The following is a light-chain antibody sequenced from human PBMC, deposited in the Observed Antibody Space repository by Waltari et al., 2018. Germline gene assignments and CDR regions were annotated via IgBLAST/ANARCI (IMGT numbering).Light chain of an antibody. V-gene: IGLV1-44*01. CDR3: AAWDDSLTAWV. Sequence: QSVLTQPPSASGTPGQRVTISCSGSSSNIGSNIVNWYQQLPGMAPKLLIYTNKQRPAGVPDRFSGSKSGTSASLAISGLQSEDEADYHCAAWDDSLTAWVFGGGTKLTVL. CDR1: SSNIGSNI. J-gene: IGLJ3*02. CDR2: TNK.